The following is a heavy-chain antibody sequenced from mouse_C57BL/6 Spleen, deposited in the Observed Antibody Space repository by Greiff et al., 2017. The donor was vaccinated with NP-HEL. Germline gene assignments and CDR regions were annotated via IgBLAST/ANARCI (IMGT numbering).Heavy chain of an antibody. CDR2: IYPGSGSN. CDR1: GYTFTSYW. J-gene: IGHJ2*01. CDR3: ARKRSGFYY. Sequence: QVQLQQPGAELVKPGASVKMSCTASGYTFTSYWITWVKQRPGQGLEWLGDIYPGSGSNNYTDKFKSQATLTVDTSSSTDYMQLSRLTSEDSAVYYCARKRSGFYYWGQGTTLTVSS. D-gene: IGHD3-1*01. V-gene: IGHV1-55*01.